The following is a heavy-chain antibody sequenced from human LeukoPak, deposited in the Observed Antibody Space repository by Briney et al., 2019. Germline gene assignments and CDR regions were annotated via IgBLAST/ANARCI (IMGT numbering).Heavy chain of an antibody. CDR1: GYTFTSYD. D-gene: IGHD7-27*01. CDR3: ATELGIGG. V-gene: IGHV1-8*01. CDR2: MNPNSGNT. Sequence: GASVKVSCKASGYTFTSYDINWVRQATGQGLEWMGWMNPNSGNTAYAQKFQGRVTMTRDTSTNTAYMELRSLRSEDTAVYYCATELGIGGWGQGTLVTVSS. J-gene: IGHJ4*02.